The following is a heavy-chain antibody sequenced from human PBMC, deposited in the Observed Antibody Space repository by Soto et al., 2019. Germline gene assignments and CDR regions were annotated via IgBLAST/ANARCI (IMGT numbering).Heavy chain of an antibody. Sequence: QVQLQESGPGLVKPSETLSLTCTVSGGSVSSGSYYWSWIRQPPGKGLEYIGYLYYSGSNNYHPSLKSRVTIAADKPKNQGSLKLTSVTAADTAIYYCARGQAFWTGYYRMPYYFDYWGQGTLVTVSS. J-gene: IGHJ4*02. V-gene: IGHV4-61*01. D-gene: IGHD3-3*01. CDR1: GGSVSSGSYY. CDR3: ARGQAFWTGYYRMPYYFDY. CDR2: LYYSGSN.